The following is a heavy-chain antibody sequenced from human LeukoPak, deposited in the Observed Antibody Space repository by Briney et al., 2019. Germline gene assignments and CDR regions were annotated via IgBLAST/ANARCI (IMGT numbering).Heavy chain of an antibody. CDR3: ARDGYYGSGVDY. V-gene: IGHV1-69*13. Sequence: GASVKVSCKASGVTFSSYAISWGRRAPGQGLEWMGGISPIFVTAKHAQKCQGRVTITADASTSTAYMELSSLRSEDTAVYYCARDGYYGSGVDYWGQGTLVTVSS. J-gene: IGHJ4*02. CDR1: GVTFSSYA. CDR2: ISPIFVTA. D-gene: IGHD3-10*01.